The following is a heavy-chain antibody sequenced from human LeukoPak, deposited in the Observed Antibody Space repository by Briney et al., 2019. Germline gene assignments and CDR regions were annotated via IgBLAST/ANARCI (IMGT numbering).Heavy chain of an antibody. D-gene: IGHD4-11*01. CDR3: ARVDQVTTTPFDY. V-gene: IGHV4-34*01. Sequence: PSETLSLTCAVYGGSFSGYYWSWIRQPPGKGLEWIGEINHSGRTNYNPSLKSRVTISVDTSKNQFSLKLSSVTAADTAVYYCARVDQVTTTPFDYWGQGTLVTVSS. CDR2: INHSGRT. CDR1: GGSFSGYY. J-gene: IGHJ4*02.